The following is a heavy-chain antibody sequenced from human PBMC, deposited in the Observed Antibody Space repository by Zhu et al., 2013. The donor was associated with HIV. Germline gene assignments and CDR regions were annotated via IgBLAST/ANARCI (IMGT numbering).Heavy chain of an antibody. V-gene: IGHV1-18*01. Sequence: QVQLVQSGAEVKKPGASVKVSCKASGYTFTSYGISWVRQAPGQGLEWMGWISAYNGNTNYAQKLQGRVTMTTDTSTSTAYMELRSLRSDDTAVYYCARYRSRDNALVWSRYNWNDGWTVGFDYWGQGTLGHRLL. CDR1: GYTFTSYG. J-gene: IGHJ4*02. D-gene: IGHD1-20*01. CDR2: ISAYNGNT. CDR3: ARYRSRDNALVWSRYNWNDGWTVGFDY.